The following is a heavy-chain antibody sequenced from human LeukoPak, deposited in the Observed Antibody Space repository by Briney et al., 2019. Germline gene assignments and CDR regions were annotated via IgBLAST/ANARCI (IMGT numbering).Heavy chain of an antibody. J-gene: IGHJ3*02. Sequence: GGSLRLSCAASGFTFSNYAMSWVRQAPGKGLEWVSAVSGSGDYTYYAVSVKGRFTISRDNSKNTLFLQMNSLRAEDTALYFCAKVPYYGSGSPTNAFDIWGQGTMVTVSS. CDR3: AKVPYYGSGSPTNAFDI. V-gene: IGHV3-23*01. CDR2: VSGSGDYT. CDR1: GFTFSNYA. D-gene: IGHD3-10*01.